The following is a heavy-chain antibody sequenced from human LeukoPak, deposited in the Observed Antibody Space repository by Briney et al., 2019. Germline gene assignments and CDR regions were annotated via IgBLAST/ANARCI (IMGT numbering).Heavy chain of an antibody. V-gene: IGHV1-8*02. CDR3: ARGKGVGATNYFDL. J-gene: IGHJ4*02. CDR2: MNPYSGTS. CDR1: GGTFSSYA. D-gene: IGHD1-26*01. Sequence: GASVKVSCKASGGTFSSYAISWVRQAPGQGLEWMGVMNPYSGTSVAAQKFRGRFTMTRDSTKTTAYMELSSLTSEDTAVYFCARGKGVGATNYFDLWGQGTLVSVSS.